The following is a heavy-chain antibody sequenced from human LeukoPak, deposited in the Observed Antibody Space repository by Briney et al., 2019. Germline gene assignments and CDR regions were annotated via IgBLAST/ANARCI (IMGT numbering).Heavy chain of an antibody. CDR3: ARVYYDRYYYYYMDV. J-gene: IGHJ6*03. CDR2: IYYSGST. Sequence: PSQTLSLTCTVSGGSISSGRYYWSWIRQPAGKGLEWIGYIYYSGSTNYNPSLKSRVTISVDTSKNQFSLKLSSVTAADTAVYYCARVYYDRYYYYYMDVWGKGTTVTVSS. V-gene: IGHV4-61*10. CDR1: GGSISSGRYY. D-gene: IGHD3-22*01.